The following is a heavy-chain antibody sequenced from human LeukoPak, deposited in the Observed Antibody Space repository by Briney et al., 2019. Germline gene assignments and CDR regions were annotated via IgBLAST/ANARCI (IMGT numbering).Heavy chain of an antibody. CDR1: GFTFSSYA. Sequence: PGGSLRLSCAASGFTFSSYAMSWVRQAPGKGLEWVSGLSASGGLTYYADSVKGRFTISRDNSKNTLYLQMNSLRAEDTAVYYCAKGAILTTVAYFDYWGQGTLVTVSS. V-gene: IGHV3-23*01. CDR2: LSASGGLT. J-gene: IGHJ4*02. CDR3: AKGAILTTVAYFDY. D-gene: IGHD4-23*01.